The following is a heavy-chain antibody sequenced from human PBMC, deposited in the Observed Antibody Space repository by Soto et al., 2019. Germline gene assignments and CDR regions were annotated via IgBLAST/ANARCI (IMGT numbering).Heavy chain of an antibody. CDR3: ARMKVRGAITWRESNYFDY. D-gene: IGHD3-10*01. V-gene: IGHV2-70*01. CDR1: GFSLSTSGMC. J-gene: IGHJ4*02. CDR2: IDLDDDK. Sequence: SGPTLVNPTQTLTLTCTFSGFSLSTSGMCVSWIRQPPGKDLEWLAFIDLDDDKYYITSLKTRLTISKDTSKNQVVLTMTNMDPVDTATYFCARMKVRGAITWRESNYFDYWGQGTLVTVS.